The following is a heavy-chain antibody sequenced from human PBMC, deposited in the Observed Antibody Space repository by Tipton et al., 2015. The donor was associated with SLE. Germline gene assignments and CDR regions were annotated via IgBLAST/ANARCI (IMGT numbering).Heavy chain of an antibody. Sequence: TLSLTCTVSLYSIGSGFYWDWVRQAPGKGLEWVATMHHNGSTYYNPSLRSRVAVSMDTSRNQFSLRLKSATAADTAVYFCATGHFDFWGQRRPVTVSS. D-gene: IGHD1-1*01. CDR3: ATGHFDF. CDR2: MHHNGST. V-gene: IGHV4-38-2*02. J-gene: IGHJ5*01. CDR1: LYSIGSGFY.